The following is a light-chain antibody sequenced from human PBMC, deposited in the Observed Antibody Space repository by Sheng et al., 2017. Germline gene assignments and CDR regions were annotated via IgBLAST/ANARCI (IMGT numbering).Light chain of an antibody. CDR3: QQYISYSRT. CDR1: QSVSWW. Sequence: DIQMTQSPSTLSASIGDRVTITCRASQSVSWWLAWYQQKPGKAPNLLIYKASSLGSEVPSRFSGSGSETEFTLTINSLQPDDFATYYCQQYISYSRTFGQGTKVEIK. V-gene: IGKV1-5*03. CDR2: KAS. J-gene: IGKJ1*01.